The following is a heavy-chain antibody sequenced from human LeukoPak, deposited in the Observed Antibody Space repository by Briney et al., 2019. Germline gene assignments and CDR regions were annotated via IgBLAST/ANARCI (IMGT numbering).Heavy chain of an antibody. CDR3: ARQGNYNYYDFWSGYDYYFDY. CDR1: GGSISSSSYY. V-gene: IGHV4-39*01. CDR2: IYYSGST. Sequence: SETLSLTCTVSGGSISSSSYYWGWIRQPPGKGLEWIGSIYYSGSTYYNPSLKSRVTISVDTSKNQFSLKLSSVTAADTAVYYCARQGNYNYYDFWSGYDYYFDYWGQGTLVTVSS. D-gene: IGHD3-3*01. J-gene: IGHJ4*02.